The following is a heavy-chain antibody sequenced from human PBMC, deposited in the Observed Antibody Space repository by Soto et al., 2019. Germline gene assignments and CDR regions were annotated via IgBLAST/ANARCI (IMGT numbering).Heavy chain of an antibody. V-gene: IGHV1-69*04. CDR3: ARAWWSGYTAPPSY. D-gene: IGHD2-15*01. CDR2: IIPILGIA. CDR1: GYTFTSYA. J-gene: IGHJ4*02. Sequence: SVKVSCKASGYTFTSYAMHWVRQAPGQRLEWMGRIIPILGIANYAQKFQGRVTITADKSTSTAYMELSSLRSEDTAVYYCARAWWSGYTAPPSYWGQGTLVTVSS.